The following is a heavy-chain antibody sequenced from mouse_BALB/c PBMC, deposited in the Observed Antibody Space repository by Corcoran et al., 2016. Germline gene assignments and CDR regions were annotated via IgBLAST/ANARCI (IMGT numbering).Heavy chain of an antibody. CDR2: IDPANGNT. V-gene: IGHV14-3*02. Sequence: EVQLQQSGAELVKPGASVKLSCTASGFNIKDTYIHGVKQRPEQGLEWMGRIDPANGNTKYDPKFQGKATITADTSSNTAYLQLSSLTSEDTAVYYCARSGGSSPDYWGQGTTLTVSS. CDR1: GFNIKDTY. J-gene: IGHJ2*01. D-gene: IGHD1-1*01. CDR3: ARSGGSSPDY.